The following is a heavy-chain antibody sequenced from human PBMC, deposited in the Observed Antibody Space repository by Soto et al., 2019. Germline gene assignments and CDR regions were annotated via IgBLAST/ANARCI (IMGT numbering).Heavy chain of an antibody. Sequence: VKVSCEASVGSFRSYAISWVRQAPGQGLEWMGGIIPIFGTANYAQKFQGRATITADKSTSTAYMELSSLRSEDTPVYYCASEIFPYDYVWRNYRYDFVFDHWGQGTLVTVSS. J-gene: IGHJ5*02. V-gene: IGHV1-69*13. CDR3: ASEIFPYDYVWRNYRYDFVFDH. CDR2: IIPIFGTA. CDR1: VGSFRSYA. D-gene: IGHD3-16*02.